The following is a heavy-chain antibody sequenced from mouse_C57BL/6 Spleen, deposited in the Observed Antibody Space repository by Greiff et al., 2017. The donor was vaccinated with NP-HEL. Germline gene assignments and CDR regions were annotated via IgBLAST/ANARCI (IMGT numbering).Heavy chain of an antibody. D-gene: IGHD3-3*01. CDR1: GFSFNTYA. J-gene: IGHJ4*01. CDR3: VRHLGPAMDY. CDR2: IRSKSNNYAT. V-gene: IGHV10-1*01. Sequence: EVKLMESGGGLVQPKGSLKLSCAASGFSFNTYAMNWVRQAPGKGLEWVARIRSKSNNYATYYADSVKDRFTISRDDSESMLYLQMNNLKTEDTAMYYCVRHLGPAMDYWGQGTSVTVSS.